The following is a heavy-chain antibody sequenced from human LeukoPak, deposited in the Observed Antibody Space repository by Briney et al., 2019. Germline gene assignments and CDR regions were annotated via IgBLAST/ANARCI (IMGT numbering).Heavy chain of an antibody. CDR2: LSPYSGNT. Sequence: ASVKVSCKTSGYTFTSYGLSWVRQAPGQGLEWVGWLSPYSGNTNYAQKVQGRVTMTTDTSTSTAYMELRSLRSDDTAIYFCTRVGGYSPSSTGGNAFDIWGQGTMVTVSS. D-gene: IGHD6-6*01. CDR1: GYTFTSYG. CDR3: TRVGGYSPSSTGGNAFDI. J-gene: IGHJ3*02. V-gene: IGHV1-18*01.